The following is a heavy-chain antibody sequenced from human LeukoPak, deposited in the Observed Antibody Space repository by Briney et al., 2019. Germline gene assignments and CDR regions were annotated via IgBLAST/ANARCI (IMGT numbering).Heavy chain of an antibody. CDR1: GFSFSSYA. D-gene: IGHD3-22*01. V-gene: IGHV3-23*01. J-gene: IGHJ1*01. Sequence: GGSLRLSCEGSGFSFSSYAMSWVRQAPGKGLEWVSGISGGGDKTYYEESVKGRFTISRDNAKNSLYLQMNSLRAEDTAVYYCARDLGYYDSSGYYRGAEYFQHWGQGTLVTVSS. CDR2: ISGGGDKT. CDR3: ARDLGYYDSSGYYRGAEYFQH.